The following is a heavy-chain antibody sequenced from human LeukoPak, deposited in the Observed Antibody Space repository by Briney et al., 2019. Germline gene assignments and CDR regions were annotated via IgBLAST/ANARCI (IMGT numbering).Heavy chain of an antibody. CDR2: IQSRAEGGTT. CDR3: TTAAYDFWSGFTPPDH. V-gene: IGHV3-15*01. CDR1: GFSLSNVW. D-gene: IGHD3-3*01. J-gene: IGHJ4*02. Sequence: GGSLRLSCAASGFSLSNVWMSWVRQGPGKGLEWVGRIQSRAEGGTTEYPAPVEGRFTISRDESENILYLQMNSLRAEDTAVYYCTTAAYDFWSGFTPPDHWGQGNLVTVSS.